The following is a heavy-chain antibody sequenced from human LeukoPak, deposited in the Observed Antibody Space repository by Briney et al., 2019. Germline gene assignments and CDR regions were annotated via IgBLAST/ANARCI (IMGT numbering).Heavy chain of an antibody. CDR2: IRYDGSNK. J-gene: IGHJ3*02. CDR1: GFTFSSYG. D-gene: IGHD3-10*01. CDR3: ARTRFGELLGAFDI. V-gene: IGHV3-30*02. Sequence: GGSLRLSCAASGFTFSSYGMHWVRQAPGKGLERLAFIRYDGSNKYYADSVKGRFTISRDNSKNTLYLQMNSLRAEDTAVYYCARTRFGELLGAFDIWGQGTMVTVSS.